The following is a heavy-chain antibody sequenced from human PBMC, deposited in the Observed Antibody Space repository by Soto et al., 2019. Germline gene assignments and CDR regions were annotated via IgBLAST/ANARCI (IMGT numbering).Heavy chain of an antibody. CDR1: GASITSTTYF. CDR2: IYYSGET. CDR3: AKNLPRTGRFDY. Sequence: SETLSLTCTLSGASITSTTYFWAWIRKPPGKGLEWVGSIYYSGETHYNPSLKSRVTISVDRSKNQFSLQMSSVTEADTAVYYCAKNLPRTGRFDYWGQGSLVTVSS. J-gene: IGHJ4*02. V-gene: IGHV4-39*01.